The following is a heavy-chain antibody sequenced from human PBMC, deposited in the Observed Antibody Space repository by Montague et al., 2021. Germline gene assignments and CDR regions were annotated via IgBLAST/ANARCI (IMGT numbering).Heavy chain of an antibody. CDR1: GASITSNIYY. Sequence: SETLSLTCTVSGASITSNIYYWGWTRQSPGKGLEWIGSIYYSGNSFYQPSLKSRITMAVDTSKNQFSLKLSSVTAADTAVYFCAGDSPVVEPWVGEHKGAFDTWGQGTMVTVSS. CDR3: AGDSPVVEPWVGEHKGAFDT. D-gene: IGHD3-10*01. CDR2: IYYSGNS. J-gene: IGHJ3*02. V-gene: IGHV4-39*07.